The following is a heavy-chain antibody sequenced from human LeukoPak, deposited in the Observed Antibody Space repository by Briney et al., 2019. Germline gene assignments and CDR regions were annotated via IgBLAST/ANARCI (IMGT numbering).Heavy chain of an antibody. Sequence: SETLSLTCTGSGGSISSYYWSWLRQPPGKGLEWIGYIYYSGSTNYNPSLKSRVTISVHTSKNQFSLKRSAVTAADTAVYYCARLSGIRYFDYWGEGTLGTVSS. CDR1: GGSISSYY. J-gene: IGHJ4*02. V-gene: IGHV4-59*08. CDR3: ARLSGIRYFDY. CDR2: IYYSGST. D-gene: IGHD3-10*01.